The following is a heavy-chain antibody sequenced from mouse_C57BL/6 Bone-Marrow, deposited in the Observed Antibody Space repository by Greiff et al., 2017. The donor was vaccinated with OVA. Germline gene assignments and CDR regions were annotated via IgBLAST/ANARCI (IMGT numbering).Heavy chain of an antibody. J-gene: IGHJ4*01. CDR2: IYPRSGNT. CDR1: GYTFTSYG. D-gene: IGHD1-1*01. CDR3: ASHYYGSSFYYYAMDY. V-gene: IGHV1-81*01. Sequence: VKLQESGAELARPGASVKLSCKASGYTFTSYGISWVKQRTGQGLEWIGEIYPRSGNTYYNEKFKGKATLTADKSSSTAYMELRSLTSEDSAVYFCASHYYGSSFYYYAMDYWGQGTSVTVSS.